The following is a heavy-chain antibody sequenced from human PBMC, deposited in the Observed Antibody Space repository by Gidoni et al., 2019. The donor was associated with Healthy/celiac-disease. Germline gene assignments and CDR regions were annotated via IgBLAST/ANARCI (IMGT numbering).Heavy chain of an antibody. J-gene: IGHJ5*02. CDR1: GYSFTSYW. V-gene: IGHV5-51*01. CDR3: ARIYDFWSGYPSRPNWFDP. Sequence: EVQLVQSGAEVKTPGESLKISCKGSGYSFTSYWIGWVRQMPGKGLEWMGIIYPGDSDTRYSPSFQGQVTISADKSISTAYLQWSSLKASDTAMYYCARIYDFWSGYPSRPNWFDPWGQGTLVTVSS. D-gene: IGHD3-3*01. CDR2: IYPGDSDT.